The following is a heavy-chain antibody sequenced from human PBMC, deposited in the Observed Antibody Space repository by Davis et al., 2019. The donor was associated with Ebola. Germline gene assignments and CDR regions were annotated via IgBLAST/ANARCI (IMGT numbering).Heavy chain of an antibody. CDR3: ARDPRGYGSGIP. CDR1: GFTFSSYG. V-gene: IGHV3-30*03. CDR2: ISYDGSNK. D-gene: IGHD3-10*01. Sequence: GESLKISCAASGFTFSSYGMHWVRQAPGKGLEWVAVISYDGSNKYYADSVKGRFTISRDNSKNTLYLQMNSMRAEDTAVYYCARDPRGYGSGIPRGQGTLVTVSS. J-gene: IGHJ5*02.